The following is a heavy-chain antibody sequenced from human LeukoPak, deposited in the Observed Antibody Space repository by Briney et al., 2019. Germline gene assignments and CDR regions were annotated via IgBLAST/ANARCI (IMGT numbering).Heavy chain of an antibody. Sequence: ASVKVSCKASGYTFIAYAMHWVRQAPGQSLERMGWINAGNGNTKYSQKFQGRVTITRDTPASTAYMELSSLRSEDTAVYYCARSGGGYSGSYLGYWGQGTLVTVSS. D-gene: IGHD1-26*01. CDR1: GYTFIAYA. J-gene: IGHJ4*02. CDR3: ARSGGGYSGSYLGY. V-gene: IGHV1-3*01. CDR2: INAGNGNT.